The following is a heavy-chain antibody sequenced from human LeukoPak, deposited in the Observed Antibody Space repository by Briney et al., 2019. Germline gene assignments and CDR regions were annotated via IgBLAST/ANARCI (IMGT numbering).Heavy chain of an antibody. CDR3: ARRLSNLAARQNWFDP. D-gene: IGHD6-6*01. CDR1: GDSVSSHSAA. V-gene: IGHV6-1*01. Sequence: SQTLSLTCAISGDSVSSHSAAWSWIRQSPSRGLEWLGRTYYRSKWYNDYAVSVKSRITINPDTSKNQFSLHLNSVTPEDTAVYYCARRLSNLAARQNWFDPWGQGTLVTVSS. CDR2: TYYRSKWYN. J-gene: IGHJ5*02.